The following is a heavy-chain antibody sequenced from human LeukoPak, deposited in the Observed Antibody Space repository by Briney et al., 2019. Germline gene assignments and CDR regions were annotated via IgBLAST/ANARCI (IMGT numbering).Heavy chain of an antibody. J-gene: IGHJ4*02. CDR2: ISDRGRA. CDR3: AKDVHVWSGIDD. V-gene: IGHV3-23*01. Sequence: GGSLSLACAASGSTFRTNGMSWVRQAPGGGLEWLSGISDRGRAFYADSVKGRFTIPRDNSKNTLYLQMNSLRAEDTDIYYCAKDVHVWSGIDDWGQGTLVTVSS. CDR1: GSTFRTNG. D-gene: IGHD3-3*01.